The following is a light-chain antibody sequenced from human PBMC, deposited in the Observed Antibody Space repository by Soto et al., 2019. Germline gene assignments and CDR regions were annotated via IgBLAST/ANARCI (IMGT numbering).Light chain of an antibody. CDR2: AAS. V-gene: IGKV1-27*01. Sequence: DIQMTQSPSSLSASVGDRVTITCRASQGISNYLACYQQKPGKVPKLLIYAASTLPSGDPSRFSGSGSGTDFTLTISSLQAEDVATYCCQKYFSTPRPFGQGTKVEIK. J-gene: IGKJ1*01. CDR3: QKYFSTPRP. CDR1: QGISNY.